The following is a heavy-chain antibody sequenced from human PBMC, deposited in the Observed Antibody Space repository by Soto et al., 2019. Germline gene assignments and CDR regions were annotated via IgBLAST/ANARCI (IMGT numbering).Heavy chain of an antibody. D-gene: IGHD3-9*01. CDR3: ASWVKLRYFDWPLGDAFDI. CDR1: GFTFSDYY. J-gene: IGHJ3*02. CDR2: ISSSGSTI. Sequence: GGSLRLSCAASGFTFSDYYMSWIRQAPGKGLEWVSYISSSGSTIYYADSVKDRFTISRDNAKNSLYLQMNSLRAEDTAVYYCASWVKLRYFDWPLGDAFDIWGQGTMVTVSS. V-gene: IGHV3-11*01.